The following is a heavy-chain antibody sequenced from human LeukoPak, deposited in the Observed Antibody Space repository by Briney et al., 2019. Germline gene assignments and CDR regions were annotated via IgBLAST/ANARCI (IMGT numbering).Heavy chain of an antibody. J-gene: IGHJ4*02. D-gene: IGHD5-24*01. Sequence: GGSLRLSCAASGFTFSGYWMSWVRQAPGKGLEWVANIREDGSDKHYVDSVRGRFTISRDNAKNSLHLQMNGLRAEDTATYYCARDPEMEKGRDGLDHWGQGTLIIVSS. CDR2: IREDGSDK. V-gene: IGHV3-7*01. CDR1: GFTFSGYW. CDR3: ARDPEMEKGRDGLDH.